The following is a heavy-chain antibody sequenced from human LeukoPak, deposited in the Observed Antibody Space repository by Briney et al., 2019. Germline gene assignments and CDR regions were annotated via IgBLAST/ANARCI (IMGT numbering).Heavy chain of an antibody. D-gene: IGHD5-18*01. CDR1: GLTFDDYG. V-gene: IGHV3-20*04. J-gene: IGHJ4*02. CDR3: ARVSGYSLRDY. CDR2: INWNGGST. Sequence: GGSLRLSCAASGLTFDDYGMSWVRQAPGKGLEWVSGINWNGGSTGYADSVKGRFTISRDNAKNSLYLQMNSLRAEDTALYYCARVSGYSLRDYWGQGTLVTVSS.